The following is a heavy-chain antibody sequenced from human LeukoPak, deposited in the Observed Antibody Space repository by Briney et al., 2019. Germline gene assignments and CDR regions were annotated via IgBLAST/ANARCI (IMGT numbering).Heavy chain of an antibody. V-gene: IGHV4-39*01. CDR2: IYYSGST. CDR1: GGSISSSSYY. Sequence: SETLSLTCTVSGGSISSSSYYWGWIRQPPGKGLEWIGSIYYSGSTYYNPSLKSRVTISVDTSKNQFSLKLSSVTAADTAVYYSARRDCSTTNCYGGSYYFDYWGQGTLVTVSS. D-gene: IGHD2-2*01. CDR3: ARRDCSTTNCYGGSYYFDY. J-gene: IGHJ4*02.